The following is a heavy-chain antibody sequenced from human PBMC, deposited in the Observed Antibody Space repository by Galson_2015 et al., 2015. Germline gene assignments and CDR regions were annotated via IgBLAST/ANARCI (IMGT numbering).Heavy chain of an antibody. V-gene: IGHV3-30*18. CDR1: GFSFRNYG. J-gene: IGHJ4*02. D-gene: IGHD1-26*01. CDR2: VSYDGSNV. Sequence: SLRLSCAASGFSFRNYGMHWVRQAPGKGLEWVALVSYDGSNVYYTDSVKGRFSVSRDNSKHTLYLQMNSLRAEDTAMYYCTKQGASAPWAFDSWGQGTLVTVSS. CDR3: TKQGASAPWAFDS.